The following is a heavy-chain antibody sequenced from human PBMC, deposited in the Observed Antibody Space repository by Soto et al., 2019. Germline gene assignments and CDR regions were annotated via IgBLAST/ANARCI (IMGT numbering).Heavy chain of an antibody. J-gene: IGHJ6*02. CDR2: IYPGDSDT. CDR1: GYSFTNYW. D-gene: IGHD1-20*01. Sequence: GQSQKISSKGSGYSFTNYWIGWVRQMPGKGLEWMGIIYPGDSDTRYSPSFQGQVTISADKSISTAYRQWCSLKASDTAMYYCLGHAARRHIRLSHGIGVWGQRTTVTVSS. CDR3: LGHAARRHIRLSHGIGV. V-gene: IGHV5-51*01.